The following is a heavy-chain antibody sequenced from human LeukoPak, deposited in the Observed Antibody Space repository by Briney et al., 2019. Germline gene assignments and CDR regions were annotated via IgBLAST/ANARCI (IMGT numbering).Heavy chain of an antibody. CDR1: GGSISSYY. V-gene: IGHV4-59*12. J-gene: IGHJ4*02. CDR3: ASLLEEGG. CDR2: IYHSGST. Sequence: SETLSLTCTVSGGSISSYYWSWIRQPPGKGLEWIGYIYHSGSTYYNPSLKSRVTISVDRSKNQFSLKLSSVTAADTAVYYCASLLEEGGWGQGTLVTVSS. D-gene: IGHD1-1*01.